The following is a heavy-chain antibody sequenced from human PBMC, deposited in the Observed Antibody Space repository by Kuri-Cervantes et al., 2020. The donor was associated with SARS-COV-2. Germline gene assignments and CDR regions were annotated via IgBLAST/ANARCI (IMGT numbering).Heavy chain of an antibody. CDR1: GFTFSSYA. CDR2: ISGSGGST. J-gene: IGHJ4*02. Sequence: GGSLRLSCAASGFTFSSYAMSWVRQAPGKGLECVSAISGSGGSTYYADSVKGRFTISRDNSKNTLYLQMNSLRAEDTAVYYCAKDHQYYYDSSGYYYFGYWGQGTLVTVSS. D-gene: IGHD3-22*01. V-gene: IGHV3-23*01. CDR3: AKDHQYYYDSSGYYYFGY.